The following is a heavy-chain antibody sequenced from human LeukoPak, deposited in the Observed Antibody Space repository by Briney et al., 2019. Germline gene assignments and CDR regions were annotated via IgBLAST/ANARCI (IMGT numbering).Heavy chain of an antibody. Sequence: SETLSLTCAVYGGSFSGYYWSWIRQPPGKGLEWIGEINHSGSTNYNPSLKSRVTISVDTSKNQFSLKLSSVTAADTAVYYCARSGGSGSYDAFDIWGQGTMVTVSS. J-gene: IGHJ3*02. CDR1: GGSFSGYY. D-gene: IGHD3-10*01. V-gene: IGHV4-34*01. CDR2: INHSGST. CDR3: ARSGGSGSYDAFDI.